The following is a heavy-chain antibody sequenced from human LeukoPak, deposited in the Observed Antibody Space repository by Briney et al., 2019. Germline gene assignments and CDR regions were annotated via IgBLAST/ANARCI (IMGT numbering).Heavy chain of an antibody. D-gene: IGHD3-22*01. CDR3: AKMGDSSGYYAIDS. J-gene: IGHJ4*02. V-gene: IGHV3-9*01. CDR1: GFTFDDYA. CDR2: ISWNSGSI. Sequence: GGSLRLSCAASGFTFDDYAMHWVRQAPGKGLEWVSGISWNSGSIGYADSVKGRFTISRDNSKNTLYLQMNSLRAEDTAVYYCAKMGDSSGYYAIDSWGQGTLVTVSS.